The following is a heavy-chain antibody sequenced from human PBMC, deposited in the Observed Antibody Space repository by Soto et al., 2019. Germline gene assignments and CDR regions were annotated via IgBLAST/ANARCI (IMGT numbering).Heavy chain of an antibody. CDR2: ISRDGRST. V-gene: IGHV3-64*04. CDR1: GFTFSMHS. Sequence: QPGGSLRLSCSASGFTFSMHSMHWVRQTPGKALEYVSAISRDGRSTFYADSVKGRFTISRDNSKNTLYLQMNSLRAEGTAVYYCGKWPGMYDYDSSDYYLYDGWGQG. D-gene: IGHD3-22*01. CDR3: GKWPGMYDYDSSDYYLYDG. J-gene: IGHJ4*02.